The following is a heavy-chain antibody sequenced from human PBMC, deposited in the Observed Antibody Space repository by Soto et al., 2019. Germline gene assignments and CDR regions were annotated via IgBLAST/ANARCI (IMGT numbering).Heavy chain of an antibody. J-gene: IGHJ1*01. Sequence: HPGGSLRLSCAASGFTCSSYAMRWVRQAPGKGLECVSAISGSGGSTYYADSVKGRFTISRDNSKNTLYLQMNSLRAEDTAVYYCAKDTDIFGVVIKAFQHWGQGTLVTVSS. CDR3: AKDTDIFGVVIKAFQH. CDR2: ISGSGGST. D-gene: IGHD3-3*02. V-gene: IGHV3-23*01. CDR1: GFTCSSYA.